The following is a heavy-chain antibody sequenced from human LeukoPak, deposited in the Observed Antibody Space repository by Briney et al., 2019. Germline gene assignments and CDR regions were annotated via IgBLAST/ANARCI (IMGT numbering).Heavy chain of an antibody. CDR1: EFTFSSYN. D-gene: IGHD3-3*01. Sequence: GGSLRLSCAASEFTFSSYNMNWVRQAPGKGLEWVSSISSSSSHIYYADSVKGRFTISRDNSKNTLYLQMNSLRAEDTAVYYCARAGRITIFGVVIDDAFDIWGQGTMVTVSS. CDR3: ARAGRITIFGVVIDDAFDI. CDR2: ISSSSSHI. V-gene: IGHV3-21*01. J-gene: IGHJ3*02.